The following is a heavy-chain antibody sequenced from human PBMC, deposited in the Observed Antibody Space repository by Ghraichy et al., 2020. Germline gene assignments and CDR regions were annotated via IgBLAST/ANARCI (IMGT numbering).Heavy chain of an antibody. V-gene: IGHV3-23*01. D-gene: IGHD6-6*01. Sequence: GVLNISCAGSGFTFTKYAMSWVRQAPGKGLEWVSSISGSGGGTYYADSVKGRFTVSRDNSRNTLYLQMNSLRAEDSAIYYCAKAGWGYSSSTDNWFDPWGQGALVTVSS. CDR2: ISGSGGGT. CDR1: GFTFTKYA. CDR3: AKAGWGYSSSTDNWFDP. J-gene: IGHJ5*02.